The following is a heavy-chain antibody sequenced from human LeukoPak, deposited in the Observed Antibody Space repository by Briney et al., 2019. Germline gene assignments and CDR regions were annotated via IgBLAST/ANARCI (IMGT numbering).Heavy chain of an antibody. CDR1: GGSFSGDDYY. J-gene: IGHJ4*02. V-gene: IGHV4-30-4*01. D-gene: IGHD6-13*01. CDR3: ARRAAAGFYFDY. CDR2: IYYTGST. Sequence: SQTLSLTCTVSGGSFSGDDYYWSWVRQSPGKGLEWIGYIYYTGSTYYNPSLESRVIISVDTSKKQFSLKLRSVTAADTAVYYCARRAAAGFYFDYWGQGTLVTVFS.